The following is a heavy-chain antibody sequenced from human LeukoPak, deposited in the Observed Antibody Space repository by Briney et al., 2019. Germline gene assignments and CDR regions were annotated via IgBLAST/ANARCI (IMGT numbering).Heavy chain of an antibody. D-gene: IGHD2-15*01. Sequence: PGRSLRFSCAASGFTFDESAMHWVRQAQGKGLEWVSGISWNSGGVAEEDSVRGRFTISRDNTKNSLYLQMNSLRPEDTAVYFCAKDLWADVPRHLHRSGVICKVTALDAWGHGTMVTVSS. CDR1: GFTFDESA. J-gene: IGHJ3*01. CDR2: ISWNSGGV. V-gene: IGHV3-9*01. CDR3: AKDLWADVPRHLHRSGVICKVTALDA.